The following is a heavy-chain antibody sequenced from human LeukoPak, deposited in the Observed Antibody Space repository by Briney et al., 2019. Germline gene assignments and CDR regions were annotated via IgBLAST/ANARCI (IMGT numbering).Heavy chain of an antibody. CDR1: GYIFTDYA. V-gene: IGHV1-18*01. J-gene: IGHJ4*02. CDR3: AKLMDNNYDGSAFDH. Sequence: ASVKVSCKTSGYIFTDYAIVWVRQAPGQGLKWIGWVGTYDGKTNYAQEVQDRVTMTTDTSASTAYVELRSLTSDDTALYYCAKLMDNNYDGSAFDHRGQGTLVTVSS. D-gene: IGHD3-22*01. CDR2: VGTYDGKT.